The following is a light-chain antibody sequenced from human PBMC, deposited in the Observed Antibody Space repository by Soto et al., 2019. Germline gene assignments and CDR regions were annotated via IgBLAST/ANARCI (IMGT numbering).Light chain of an antibody. V-gene: IGLV1-47*02. CDR1: DSNIGSNS. Sequence: QSALAQPPSASGTAGQVVTVSCSGGDSNIGSNSVYWYQHLPRMAPKLLIYYNNQRPSGVPDRFSGSRSGTSASLAIVGLRYEDEAVYYCAAWDASLSACVFGNGNKVTVL. CDR3: AAWDASLSACV. J-gene: IGLJ1*01. CDR2: YNN.